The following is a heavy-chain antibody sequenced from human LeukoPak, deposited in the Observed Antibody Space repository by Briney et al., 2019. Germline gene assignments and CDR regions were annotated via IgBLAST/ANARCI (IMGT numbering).Heavy chain of an antibody. Sequence: ASVKVSCKASGYTFTGYYMHWVRQAPGQGLEWMGWINPNSGGTNYAQKFQGRVTMTRDTSISTAYMELSRLRSDDTAVYYCARDRLRGKYYDFWSGYSATENAFDIWGQGTMVTVSS. CDR2: INPNSGGT. J-gene: IGHJ3*02. CDR1: GYTFTGYY. D-gene: IGHD3-3*01. CDR3: ARDRLRGKYYDFWSGYSATENAFDI. V-gene: IGHV1-2*02.